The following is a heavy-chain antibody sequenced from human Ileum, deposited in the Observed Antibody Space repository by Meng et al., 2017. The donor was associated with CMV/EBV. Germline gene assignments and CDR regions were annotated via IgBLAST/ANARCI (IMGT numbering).Heavy chain of an antibody. Sequence: GESLKISCAASGFTFSSYEMNWVRQAPGKGLEWVSYISSSGKSIYSADSVKGRFTSSRDNAKNSLFLQMNSLRAEDTAVYYCARRYCSSTSCTNDYWGQGTLVTVSS. D-gene: IGHD2-2*01. J-gene: IGHJ4*02. V-gene: IGHV3-48*03. CDR3: ARRYCSSTSCTNDY. CDR2: ISSSGKSI. CDR1: GFTFSSYE.